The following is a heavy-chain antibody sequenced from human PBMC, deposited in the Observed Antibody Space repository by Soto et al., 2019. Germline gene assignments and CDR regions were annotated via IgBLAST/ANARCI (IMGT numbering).Heavy chain of an antibody. V-gene: IGHV4-59*05. D-gene: IGHD4-17*01. CDR3: ADTHDYGDPYYFDY. CDR1: GGSISSYY. CDR2: IYYSGST. Sequence: SETLSLTCTVSGGSISSYYWSWIRQPPGKGLEWIGSIYYSGSTNYNPSLKSRVTISVDTSKNQFSLKLSSVTAADTAVYYCADTHDYGDPYYFDYWGQGTLVTVSS. J-gene: IGHJ4*02.